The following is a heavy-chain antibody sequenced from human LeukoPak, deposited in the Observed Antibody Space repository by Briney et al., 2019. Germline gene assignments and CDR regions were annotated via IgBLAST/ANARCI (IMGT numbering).Heavy chain of an antibody. V-gene: IGHV1-46*01. CDR1: GYTFTSYY. CDR2: INPSGGST. CDR3: ASLYGSGSYYLQADY. Sequence: ASVKVSCKASGYTFTSYYMHWVRQAPGQGLEWMGIINPSGGSTSYAQKFQGRVTMTGDTSTSTVYMELSSLRSEDTAVYYCASLYGSGSYYLQADYWGQGTLVTVSS. J-gene: IGHJ4*02. D-gene: IGHD3-10*01.